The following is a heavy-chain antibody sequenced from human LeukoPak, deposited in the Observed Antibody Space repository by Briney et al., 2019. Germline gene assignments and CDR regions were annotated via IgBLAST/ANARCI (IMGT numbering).Heavy chain of an antibody. J-gene: IGHJ4*02. CDR1: GFIFSDYY. CDR3: ARLPSYYYGSGSHSDY. CDR2: ISSSGSTI. V-gene: IGHV3-11*01. Sequence: PGGSLRLSCAASGFIFSDYYMSWIRQAPGKGLEWVSYISSSGSTIHHPDSVRGRFTISRDNAKNSLYLQMNSLRAEDTAVYYCARLPSYYYGSGSHSDYWGQGTLVTVSS. D-gene: IGHD3-10*01.